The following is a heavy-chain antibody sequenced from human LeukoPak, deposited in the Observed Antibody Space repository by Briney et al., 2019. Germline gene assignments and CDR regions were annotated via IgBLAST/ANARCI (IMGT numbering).Heavy chain of an antibody. CDR2: IIPIFGTA. D-gene: IGHD6-19*01. CDR1: GGTFSSYA. Sequence: ASVTVSCTASGGTFSSYAISWVRQAPGQGLEWMGGIIPIFGTADYAQKFQGRVTITADESTSTAYMELSSLRSEDTAVYYCARDGIAVAGIRLNWYFDLWGRGTLVTVSS. CDR3: ARDGIAVAGIRLNWYFDL. J-gene: IGHJ2*01. V-gene: IGHV1-69*13.